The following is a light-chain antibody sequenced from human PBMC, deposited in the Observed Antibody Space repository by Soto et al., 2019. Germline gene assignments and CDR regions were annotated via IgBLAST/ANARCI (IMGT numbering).Light chain of an antibody. V-gene: IGLV2-14*01. CDR1: SSDVGGYNY. J-gene: IGLJ1*01. Sequence: QSALTQPASVSVSPGQSITISCTGTSSDVGGYNYGSWYQQHPGKAPKLMIYEVSNRPSGVSNRFSGSKSGNTASLTISGLQAEDEADYYCSSYTSSSTLYVFGTGTKLTVL. CDR2: EVS. CDR3: SSYTSSSTLYV.